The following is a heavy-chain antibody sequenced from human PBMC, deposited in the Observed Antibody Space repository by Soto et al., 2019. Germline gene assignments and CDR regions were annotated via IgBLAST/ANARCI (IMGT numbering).Heavy chain of an antibody. Sequence: GGALRHFCGGSGFTLSKYGNHLGRPGPGKGLEYVSGISNNGAHTDYAKSVKGRFTISRDNSENTLYLQMGSLRAEDMALYYCARRGYGSRWPNVYMDVWGKGTTVTVSS. V-gene: IGHV3-64*01. J-gene: IGHJ6*03. D-gene: IGHD6-13*01. CDR1: GFTLSKYG. CDR3: ARRGYGSRWPNVYMDV. CDR2: ISNNGAHT.